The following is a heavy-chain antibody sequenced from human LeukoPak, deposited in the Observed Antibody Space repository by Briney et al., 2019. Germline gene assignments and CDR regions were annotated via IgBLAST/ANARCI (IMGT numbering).Heavy chain of an antibody. CDR2: IKHDGSGT. Sequence: PGGSLRLSCEASGFTFTSYWMSWVRQAPGKGLEWVANIKHDGSGTYYVDSVKGRFTISRDDAKKSLYLQMNSLRADDTALYYCARGPGCVAVPATGSFDLWGQGTMVTVS. V-gene: IGHV3-7*03. CDR3: ARGPGCVAVPATGSFDL. CDR1: GFTFTSYW. J-gene: IGHJ3*01. D-gene: IGHD3-9*01.